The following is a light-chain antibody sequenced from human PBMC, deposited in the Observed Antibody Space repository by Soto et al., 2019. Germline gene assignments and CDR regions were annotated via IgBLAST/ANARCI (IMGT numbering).Light chain of an antibody. CDR3: QQYVSAPIT. Sequence: EIVLTQSPGTLSLSPGERATLSCRASQSLSSNYLAWYQQKPGQAPRLLIYGVSSRATGVPVSFSGSGSGTDFTLTISRLEPEDFAVYXCQQYVSAPITFGQGTRLEIK. V-gene: IGKV3-20*01. J-gene: IGKJ5*01. CDR2: GVS. CDR1: QSLSSNY.